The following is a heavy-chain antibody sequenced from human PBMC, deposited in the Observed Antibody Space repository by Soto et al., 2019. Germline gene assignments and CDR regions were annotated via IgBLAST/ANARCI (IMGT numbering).Heavy chain of an antibody. Sequence: QVQLVESGGGVVQPGRSLRLSCAASGFTFSSYAMHWVRQAPGKGLEWVAVISYDGSNKYYADSVKGRFTISRDNCKNTLYLQMNSLRAEDTAVYYCAREVDYGDYFLFDYWGQGTLVTVSS. CDR3: AREVDYGDYFLFDY. CDR2: ISYDGSNK. J-gene: IGHJ4*02. V-gene: IGHV3-30-3*01. CDR1: GFTFSSYA. D-gene: IGHD4-17*01.